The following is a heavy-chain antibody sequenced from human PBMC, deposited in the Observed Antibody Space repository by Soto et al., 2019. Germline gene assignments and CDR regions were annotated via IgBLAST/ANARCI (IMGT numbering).Heavy chain of an antibody. D-gene: IGHD2-2*01. V-gene: IGHV4-59*08. J-gene: IGHJ4*02. CDR3: ARRVGGCSSTSCHLYYFDY. CDR1: GGSISSYY. Sequence: QVQLQESGPGLVKPSETLSLTCTVSGGSISSYYWSWIRQPPGKGLEWIGYIYYSGSTNYNPSLMSLVTVSVDTSKYQFSLKMSSVTAADTAVYYCARRVGGCSSTSCHLYYFDYWGQGTLVTVSS. CDR2: IYYSGST.